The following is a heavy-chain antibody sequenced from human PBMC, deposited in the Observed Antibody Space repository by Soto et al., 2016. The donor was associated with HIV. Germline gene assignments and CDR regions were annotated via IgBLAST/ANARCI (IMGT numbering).Heavy chain of an antibody. V-gene: IGHV4-34*01. Sequence: QVQLQQWGAGLLKPSETLSLTCAVYGGSFSGYYWSWIRQPPGKGLEWIGEINHSGNTNYNPSLQESSHHITRHVQDQFSLKLSSVTAADTAVYYCARSVAGTTYYYYGMDSWGQGTTGHRLL. CDR3: ARSVAGTTYYYYGMDS. CDR1: GGSFSGYY. J-gene: IGHJ6*02. D-gene: IGHD6-19*01. CDR2: INHSGNT.